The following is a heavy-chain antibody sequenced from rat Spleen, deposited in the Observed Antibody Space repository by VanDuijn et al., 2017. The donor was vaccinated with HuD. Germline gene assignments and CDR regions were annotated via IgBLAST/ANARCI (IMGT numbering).Heavy chain of an antibody. J-gene: IGHJ2*01. V-gene: IGHV5-29*01. Sequence: EVQLVESGGDLVQPGRSLKLSCVASGVTFSNDGMAWVRQAPTKGLEWVATIRFDGSSTFYRDSVKGRFTISRDNAKSTLYLQMDSLRSEDTATYYCAKRGWYYFDYWGQGVMVTVSS. CDR3: AKRGWYYFDY. CDR1: GVTFSNDG. CDR2: IRFDGSST.